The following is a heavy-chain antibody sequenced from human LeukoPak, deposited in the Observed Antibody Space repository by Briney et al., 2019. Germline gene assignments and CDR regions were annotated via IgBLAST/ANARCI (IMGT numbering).Heavy chain of an antibody. J-gene: IGHJ4*02. V-gene: IGHV3-23*01. CDR1: GFSFRNYA. Sequence: GGSLRLSCAASGFSFRNYAMSWVRQAPGKGLEWVSAISGGGGGTFYGDSVKGRFTISRDNSKNTLYLQMDSLRAEDTAVYYCAKVGRLGYCRETNSDKVDHIDYRGQGAPVTVSS. CDR2: ISGGGGGT. D-gene: IGHD2-15*01. CDR3: AKVGRLGYCRETNSDKVDHIDY.